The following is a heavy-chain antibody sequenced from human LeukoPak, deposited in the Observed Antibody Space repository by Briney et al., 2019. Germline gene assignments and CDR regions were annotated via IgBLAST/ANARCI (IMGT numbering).Heavy chain of an antibody. CDR3: ARARNGTLKY. D-gene: IGHD1-26*01. Sequence: GRSLRLSCAASGFTFSHYAMHWVRQAPGKGLEWVAVISYDGNHKYYADSVKGRFTISRDNSKNTLYVQMNSLRAEDTAAYYCARARNGTLKYWGQGTLVTVCS. J-gene: IGHJ4*02. V-gene: IGHV3-30*01. CDR2: ISYDGNHK. CDR1: GFTFSHYA.